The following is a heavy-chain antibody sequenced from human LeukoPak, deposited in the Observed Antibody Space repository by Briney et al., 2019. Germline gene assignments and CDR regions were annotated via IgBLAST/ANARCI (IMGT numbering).Heavy chain of an antibody. CDR2: INPSGGST. D-gene: IGHD3-16*01. CDR1: GYTFTSYY. J-gene: IGHJ4*02. CDR3: ARGVSKAFGRYLLDY. V-gene: IGHV1-46*01. Sequence: ASVKVSCKASGYTFTSYYMHWVRQAPGQGLEWMGIINPSGGSTSYAQKFQGRVTMTRDTSTSTVYMELSSLRSEDTAVYYCARGVSKAFGRYLLDYLGQGTLVTVSS.